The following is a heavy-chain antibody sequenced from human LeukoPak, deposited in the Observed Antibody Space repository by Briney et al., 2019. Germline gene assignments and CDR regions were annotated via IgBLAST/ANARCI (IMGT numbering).Heavy chain of an antibody. Sequence: AGGSLRLSCAASEFTFSSYWMHWVRQAPGKGLVWVSRINSGGSDTTYADSVKGRFTISRDNAKNTLYLQMNSLRAEDTAIYYCARVGVFEAAAGQFDYWGQGTLVTVSS. CDR2: INSGGSDT. CDR3: ARVGVFEAAAGQFDY. D-gene: IGHD6-13*01. V-gene: IGHV3-74*01. CDR1: EFTFSSYW. J-gene: IGHJ4*02.